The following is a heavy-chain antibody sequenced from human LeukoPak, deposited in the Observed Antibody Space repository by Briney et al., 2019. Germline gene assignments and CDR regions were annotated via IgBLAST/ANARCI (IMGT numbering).Heavy chain of an antibody. CDR3: ARATYCSGDSCYSGIFDY. Sequence: PSETLSLTCAVYGGSFSGYYWSWLRPPPGKGLEWIGEINHSGSNNYHPSLKSRVTISVDTSKNQFSLKLSSVTAAETAVYYCARATYCSGDSCYSGIFDYWGQGTLVTVSS. CDR2: INHSGSN. J-gene: IGHJ4*02. CDR1: GGSFSGYY. V-gene: IGHV4-34*01. D-gene: IGHD2-15*01.